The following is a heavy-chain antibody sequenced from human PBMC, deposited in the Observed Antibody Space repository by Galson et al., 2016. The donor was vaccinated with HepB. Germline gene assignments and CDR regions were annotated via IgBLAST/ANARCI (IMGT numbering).Heavy chain of an antibody. CDR3: AARYFDSSGYAEGFDY. D-gene: IGHD3-22*01. Sequence: CAISGDSVSSSSAAWNWIRQSPSRGLEWLGRTYYRSKWYNDYALSVKSRISIDPDTSKNQFSLQLNSVTPEDTAVYSCAARYFDSSGYAEGFDYWGQGSLVTVSS. V-gene: IGHV6-1*01. CDR1: GDSVSSSSAA. CDR2: TYYRSKWYN. J-gene: IGHJ4*02.